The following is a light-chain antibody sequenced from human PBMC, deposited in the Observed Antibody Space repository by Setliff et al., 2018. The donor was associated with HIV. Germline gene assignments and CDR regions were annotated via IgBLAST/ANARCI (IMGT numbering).Light chain of an antibody. CDR2: DVT. V-gene: IGLV2-23*02. CDR3: CSYVGRNIWV. CDR1: SSDIGYYNY. J-gene: IGLJ3*02. Sequence: QSVLTQPASVSGSPGQSITISCTGTSSDIGYYNYVSWYQQHPGKAPKLMIYDVTKRPSGLSNRFSGSKSGNTASLTISGLQAEDEADYYCCSYVGRNIWVFGGGTKVTVL.